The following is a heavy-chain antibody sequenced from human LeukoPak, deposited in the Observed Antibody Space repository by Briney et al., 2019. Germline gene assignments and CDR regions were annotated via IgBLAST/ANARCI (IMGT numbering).Heavy chain of an antibody. CDR1: GFTFSGSA. CDR3: ALRFLEWLLLPFDY. D-gene: IGHD3-3*01. CDR2: IRSKANSYAT. Sequence: GGSLRLSCAASGFTFSGSAMHWVRQASGKGLEWVGRIRSKANSYATAYAASVKGRFTISRDDSKNTAYLQMNSLKTEDTAVYYCALRFLEWLLLPFDYWGQGTLVTVSS. V-gene: IGHV3-73*01. J-gene: IGHJ4*02.